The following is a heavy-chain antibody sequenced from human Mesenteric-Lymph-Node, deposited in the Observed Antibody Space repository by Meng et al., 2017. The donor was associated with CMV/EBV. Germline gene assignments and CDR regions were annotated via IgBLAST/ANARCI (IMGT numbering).Heavy chain of an antibody. V-gene: IGHV3-7*01. Sequence: GGSLRLSCGASGFTFSNYWMSWVRQAPGKGLEWVANIKQDGSEDYYLDSLNGRFSISRDNAKKSLYLQMNSLRAEDTAVYYCARDSYWGIQYYFDYWGQGTLVTVSS. CDR2: IKQDGSED. CDR3: ARDSYWGIQYYFDY. CDR1: GFTFSNYW. D-gene: IGHD7-27*01. J-gene: IGHJ4*02.